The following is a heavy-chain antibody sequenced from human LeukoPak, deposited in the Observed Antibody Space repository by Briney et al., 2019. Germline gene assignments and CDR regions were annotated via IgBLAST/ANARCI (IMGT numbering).Heavy chain of an antibody. CDR2: INHSGST. J-gene: IGHJ4*02. CDR3: ARDNYYDSSGYYGSIDY. D-gene: IGHD3-22*01. V-gene: IGHV4-34*01. Sequence: SETLSLTCAVYGGSFSGYYWSWIRQPPGKGLEWIGEINHSGSTNYNPSLKSRVTISVDTSKNQFSLKLSSVTAADTAVYYCARDNYYDSSGYYGSIDYWGQGTLVTVSS. CDR1: GGSFSGYY.